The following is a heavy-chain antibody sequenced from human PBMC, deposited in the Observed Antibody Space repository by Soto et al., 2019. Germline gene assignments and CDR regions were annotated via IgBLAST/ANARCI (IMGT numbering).Heavy chain of an antibody. D-gene: IGHD5-18*01. CDR2: IYYSGST. Sequence: SETLSLTCTVSGGPITSYYWSWIRQPPGKGLEWIGNIYYSGSTSYNPSLKSRVTISVDMSKNQFSLKLSSVTAADTAVYYCARDGYGAYWGQGSLVTVSS. CDR1: GGPITSYY. J-gene: IGHJ4*02. CDR3: ARDGYGAY. V-gene: IGHV4-59*01.